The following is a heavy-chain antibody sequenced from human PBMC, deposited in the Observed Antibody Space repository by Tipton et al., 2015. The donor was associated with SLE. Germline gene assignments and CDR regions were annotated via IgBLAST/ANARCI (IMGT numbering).Heavy chain of an antibody. CDR2: IYYSGST. D-gene: IGHD6-13*01. V-gene: IGHV4-59*01. CDR3: ASIAAAGSDFDY. CDR1: GGSISRYY. J-gene: IGHJ4*02. Sequence: TLSLTCTVSGGSISRYYWSWFRQPPGKGLEWIGYIYYSGSTPYNPPPTSRVTISVDTSKNPFSLKLSSVTAADTAVYYCASIAAAGSDFDYWGQGTLVTVSS.